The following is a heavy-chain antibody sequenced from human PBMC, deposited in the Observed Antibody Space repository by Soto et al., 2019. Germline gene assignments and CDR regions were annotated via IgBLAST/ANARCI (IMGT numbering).Heavy chain of an antibody. CDR3: ARDYYDGSSYYSY. J-gene: IGHJ4*02. CDR2: ITSTSRTI. CDR1: GFTFSSYS. V-gene: IGHV3-48*02. Sequence: EVQLVESGGGLVQPGGSLRLCCAASGFTFSSYSMNWVRQAPGRGLEWVAYITSTSRTIYYADSVKGRFTISRDNARNHLYLQMNSLRDEETAVDYCARDYYDGSSYYSYWGKGTLVTVSS. D-gene: IGHD3-22*01.